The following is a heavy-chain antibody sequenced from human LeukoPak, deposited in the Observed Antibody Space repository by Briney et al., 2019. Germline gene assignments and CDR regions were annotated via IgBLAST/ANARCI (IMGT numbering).Heavy chain of an antibody. D-gene: IGHD5-18*01. CDR1: GYTFTSYD. Sequence: ASVKVSCKASGYTFTSYDINWVRQATGQGLEWMGWTNPNSGNTGYAQKFQGRVTMTRNTSISTAYMELSSLRSEDTAVYYCARRRRGYSYFDYWGQGTLVTVSS. CDR2: TNPNSGNT. V-gene: IGHV1-8*01. CDR3: ARRRRGYSYFDY. J-gene: IGHJ4*02.